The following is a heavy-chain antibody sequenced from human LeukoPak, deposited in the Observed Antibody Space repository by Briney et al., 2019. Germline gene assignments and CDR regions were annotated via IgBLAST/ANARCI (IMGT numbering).Heavy chain of an antibody. V-gene: IGHV4-59*01. J-gene: IGHJ4*02. Sequence: SETLSLTCTVSGGSISSYYWSWIRQPPGKGLEWIGYIYYSGSTNYNPSLKSRVTISVDTSKNQFSLKLSSVTAADTAVYYCARDKPRYVGAYWGQGTLVTVSS. CDR2: IYYSGST. CDR1: GGSISSYY. D-gene: IGHD3-16*01. CDR3: ARDKPRYVGAY.